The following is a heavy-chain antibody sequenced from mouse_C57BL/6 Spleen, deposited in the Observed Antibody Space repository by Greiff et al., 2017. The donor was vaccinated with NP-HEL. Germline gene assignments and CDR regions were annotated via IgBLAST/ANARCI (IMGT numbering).Heavy chain of an antibody. CDR2: ISDGGSYT. CDR3: AREGVYGYDGWFAY. V-gene: IGHV5-4*01. D-gene: IGHD2-2*01. J-gene: IGHJ3*01. CDR1: GFTFSSYA. Sequence: VHLVESGGGLVKPGGSLKLSCAASGFTFSSYAMSWVRQTPEKRLEWVATISDGGSYTYYPDNVKGRFTISRDNAKNNLYLQMSHLKSEDTAMYYCAREGVYGYDGWFAYWGQGTLVTVSA.